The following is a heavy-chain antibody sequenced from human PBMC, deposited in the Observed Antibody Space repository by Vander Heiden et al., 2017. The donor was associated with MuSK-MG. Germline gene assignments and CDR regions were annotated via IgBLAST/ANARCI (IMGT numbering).Heavy chain of an antibody. CDR1: GGSFRDYY. V-gene: IGHV4-34*01. CDR3: ARFSDFWSGYSNWYFDL. J-gene: IGHJ2*01. CDR2: INHSGST. Sequence: QVQLQQWGAGLLKPSETLSLTCAVYGGSFRDYYWSWIRQPPGKGPEWIGEINHSGSTNYNPSLKSRVTISRDTSKNQFSLKLSSVTAADTAVYYCARFSDFWSGYSNWYFDLWGRGTLVTVAS. D-gene: IGHD3-3*01.